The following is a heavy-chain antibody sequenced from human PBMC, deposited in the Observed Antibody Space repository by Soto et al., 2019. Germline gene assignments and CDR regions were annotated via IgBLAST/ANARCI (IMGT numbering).Heavy chain of an antibody. V-gene: IGHV1-18*04. CDR1: GYTFTSYG. Sequence: AASVKISCKASGYTFTSYGIRWVRQAPGQGLEWMGWISACNGNTNYAQKLQGRVTMTTDTSTSTAYMELRSLRSDDTAVYYCARDLQWLGIRNYNWFQTCGQETLVTVSS. CDR3: ARDLQWLGIRNYNWFQT. D-gene: IGHD6-19*01. CDR2: ISACNGNT. J-gene: IGHJ5*02.